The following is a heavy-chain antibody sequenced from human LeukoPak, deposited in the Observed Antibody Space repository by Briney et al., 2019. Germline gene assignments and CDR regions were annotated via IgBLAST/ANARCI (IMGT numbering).Heavy chain of an antibody. CDR1: GFTFSNYD. CDR3: AKDGDSSGWYYFDY. Sequence: GGSLRLSCAASGFTFSNYDMHWVRQAPGKGLEWVAVISYDGSNKYYADSVKGRFTISRDNSKNTLYLQMNSLRAEDTAVYYCAKDGDSSGWYYFDYWGQGTLVTVSS. D-gene: IGHD6-19*01. V-gene: IGHV3-30*18. CDR2: ISYDGSNK. J-gene: IGHJ4*02.